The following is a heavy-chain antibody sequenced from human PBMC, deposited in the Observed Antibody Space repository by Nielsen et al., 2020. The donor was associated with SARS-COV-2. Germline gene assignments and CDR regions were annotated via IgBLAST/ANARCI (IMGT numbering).Heavy chain of an antibody. Sequence: SETLSLTCVVSGGYISNENWWSWVRQSPGKGLEWIGEIHHTGSHNYNPSLKSRVTISVDKSKNQFSLELNSVTAADTAVYYCARGSSLEGSVNYNAWNGHYPRYYYYYMDVWGNGTTVTVSS. D-gene: IGHD3-3*01. CDR2: IHHTGSH. CDR1: GGYISNENW. V-gene: IGHV4/OR15-8*03. J-gene: IGHJ6*03. CDR3: ARGSSLEGSVNYNAWNGHYPRYYYYYMDV.